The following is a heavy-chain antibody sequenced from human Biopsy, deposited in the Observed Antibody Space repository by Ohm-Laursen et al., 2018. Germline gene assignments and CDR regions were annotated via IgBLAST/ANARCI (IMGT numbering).Heavy chain of an antibody. CDR2: LSGSGGST. Sequence: SLRLSCAASGFTFSDHYMEWVRQAPGKGLEWVSGLSGSGGSTFYADSVRGRFTISRDNSENTLYLQMNSLRAEDTAVYYCAKGQVVVGAFDIWGQGTVVTVSS. V-gene: IGHV3-23*01. D-gene: IGHD2-15*01. J-gene: IGHJ3*02. CDR1: GFTFSDHY. CDR3: AKGQVVVGAFDI.